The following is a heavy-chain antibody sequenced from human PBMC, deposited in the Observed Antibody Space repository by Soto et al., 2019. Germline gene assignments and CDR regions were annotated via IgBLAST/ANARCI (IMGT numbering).Heavy chain of an antibody. CDR1: GYSFTSYG. V-gene: IGHV5-51*01. J-gene: IGHJ6*02. CDR2: IYPGDSDT. D-gene: IGHD3-3*01. CDR3: ARHPTYYDFWSGYSTYYYYGMDV. Sequence: GESLKISCKGSGYSFTSYGIGWVRQMPGKGLEWMGIIYPGDSDTRYSPSFQGQVTISADKSISTAYLQWSSLKASDTAMYYCARHPTYYDFWSGYSTYYYYGMDVWGQGTTVTVSS.